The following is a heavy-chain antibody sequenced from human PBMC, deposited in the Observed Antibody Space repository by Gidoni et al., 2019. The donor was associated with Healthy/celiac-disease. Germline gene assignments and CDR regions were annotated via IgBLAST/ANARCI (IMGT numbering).Heavy chain of an antibody. CDR3: ARQLWSPWYYFDY. CDR2: IYYSGST. V-gene: IGHV4-39*01. D-gene: IGHD5-18*01. J-gene: IGHJ4*02. Sequence: QLQLQESGPGLVKPSETLSLTCTVPGGPISSSSYYWGWIRHPPGKGLEWIGSIYYSGSTYYNPSLKSRVTISVDTSKNQFSLKLSSVTAADTAVYYCARQLWSPWYYFDYWGQGTLVTVSS. CDR1: GGPISSSSYY.